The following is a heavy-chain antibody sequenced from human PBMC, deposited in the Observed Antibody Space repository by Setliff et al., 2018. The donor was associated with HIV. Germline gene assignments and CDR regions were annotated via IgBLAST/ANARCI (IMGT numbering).Heavy chain of an antibody. CDR1: GYTFTSYG. D-gene: IGHD4-17*01. CDR2: ISTYNGNT. Sequence: ASVKVSCKASGYTFTSYGISWVRQAPGQGLEWMGWISTYNGNTNYAQKLQGRVTMTTDTSTTTAYMELRSLKSDDTAVYYCARPEPYGDYGYWGQGTLVTVSS. V-gene: IGHV1-18*01. J-gene: IGHJ4*02. CDR3: ARPEPYGDYGY.